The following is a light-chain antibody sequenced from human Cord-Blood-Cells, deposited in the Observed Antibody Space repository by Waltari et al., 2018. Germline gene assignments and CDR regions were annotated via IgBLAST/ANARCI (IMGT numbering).Light chain of an antibody. V-gene: IGKV3-11*01. CDR2: DAS. Sequence: EIVLTQSPATLSLSPGERATLSCRASQSVSSYLAWYQQKPGHAPRLLIYDASNRATGIPFMFSGSGSGTDFTLTISSLDPEDFSVYYCQHRSNWPPYTFGQGTKLEIK. CDR3: QHRSNWPPYT. J-gene: IGKJ2*01. CDR1: QSVSSY.